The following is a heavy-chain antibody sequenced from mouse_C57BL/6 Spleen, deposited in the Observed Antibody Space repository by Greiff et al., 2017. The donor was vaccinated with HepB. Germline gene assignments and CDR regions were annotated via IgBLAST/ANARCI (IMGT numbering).Heavy chain of an antibody. V-gene: IGHV1-55*01. CDR1: GYTFTSYW. CDR3: ARSWDDYDMFAY. J-gene: IGHJ3*01. D-gene: IGHD2-4*01. Sequence: QVQLQQPGAELVKPGASVKVSCKASGYTFTSYWITWVKQRPGQGLEWIGDIYPGSGSTNYNEKFKSKATLTGDTSSSTDYMQLSSLTSEDSAVYYCARSWDDYDMFAYWGQGTLVTVSA. CDR2: IYPGSGST.